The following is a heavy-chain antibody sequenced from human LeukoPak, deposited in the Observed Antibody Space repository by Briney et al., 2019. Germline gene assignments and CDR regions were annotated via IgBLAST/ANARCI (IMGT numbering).Heavy chain of an antibody. CDR3: ARVPFPGSGTRRGNNWFDP. V-gene: IGHV3-21*01. Sequence: GGSLRLSCAASGFTFSSYSMNWVRQAPGKGLEWVSSISSSSSYIYYADSVKGRFTISRDNAKNSLYLQMNSLRAEDTTVYYCARVPFPGSGTRRGNNWFDPWGQGTLVTVSS. D-gene: IGHD3-10*01. J-gene: IGHJ5*02. CDR1: GFTFSSYS. CDR2: ISSSSSYI.